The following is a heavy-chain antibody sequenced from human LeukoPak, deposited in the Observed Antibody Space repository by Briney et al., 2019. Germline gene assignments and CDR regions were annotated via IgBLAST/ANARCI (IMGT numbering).Heavy chain of an antibody. CDR2: ISYDGRNK. D-gene: IGHD5-18*01. CDR3: AKDRGYSHGFDY. Sequence: GGTLRLSCAASGFTFSSYGMHWVRQAPGKGLEWVAAISYDGRNKEYVDSVKGRFTISRDNSKNTLYLQMNSLRAEDTAVYNCAKDRGYSHGFDYWGQGTLVTVSS. CDR1: GFTFSSYG. V-gene: IGHV3-30*18. J-gene: IGHJ4*02.